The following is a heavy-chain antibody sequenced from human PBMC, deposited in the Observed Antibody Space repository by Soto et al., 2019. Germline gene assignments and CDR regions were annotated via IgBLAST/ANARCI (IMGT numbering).Heavy chain of an antibody. CDR1: GGSISSNY. Sequence: SETLSLTCSVSGGSISSNYWSWIRQAPGKGLEWIGYIYYSGNTKYNPSLKSRVTISVDTSKNQFSLKLSSVTAADTAVYYCARGPGYCSSTSCRYRNFDYWGQGTLVTVSS. D-gene: IGHD2-2*01. V-gene: IGHV4-59*01. CDR2: IYYSGNT. J-gene: IGHJ4*02. CDR3: ARGPGYCSSTSCRYRNFDY.